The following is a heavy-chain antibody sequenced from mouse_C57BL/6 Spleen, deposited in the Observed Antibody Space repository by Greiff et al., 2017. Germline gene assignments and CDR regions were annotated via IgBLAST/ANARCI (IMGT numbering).Heavy chain of an antibody. CDR3: ARGYYSSSYDY. CDR1: GYTFTSYG. D-gene: IGHD1-1*01. CDR2: IYPRSGNT. V-gene: IGHV1-81*01. Sequence: QVQLKESGAELARPGASVKLSCKASGYTFTSYGISWVKQRTGQGLEWIGEIYPRSGNTYYNEKFKGKATLTADKSSSTAYMELRSLTSEDSAVYFCARGYYSSSYDYWGKGTTLTVSS. J-gene: IGHJ2*01.